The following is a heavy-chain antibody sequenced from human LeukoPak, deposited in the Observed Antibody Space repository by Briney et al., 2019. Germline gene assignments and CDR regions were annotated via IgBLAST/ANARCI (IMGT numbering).Heavy chain of an antibody. J-gene: IGHJ1*01. CDR2: IYYTGST. V-gene: IGHV4-59*08. CDR1: GGSISSYF. CDR3: ARHDGYSGYEYPEYFQQ. D-gene: IGHD5-12*01. Sequence: SETLSLTCTVSGGSISSYFWSWIRQPPGKGLEWIGYIYYTGSTNYSPPLKGRLTISLDASKNQFSLKLSSVTAADTAVYYCARHDGYSGYEYPEYFQQWGQGTLVTVSS.